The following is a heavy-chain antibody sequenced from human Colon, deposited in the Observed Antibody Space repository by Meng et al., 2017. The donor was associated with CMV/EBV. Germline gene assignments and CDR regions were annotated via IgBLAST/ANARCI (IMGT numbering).Heavy chain of an antibody. CDR2: INGDGLNT. J-gene: IGHJ3*02. D-gene: IGHD1-26*01. CDR3: ARSRGSYSFNAFDI. Sequence: GESLKISCAASGFTFTSHWMHWVRQPPGKGLVWVSRINGDGLNTTYADSVKGRFTISRDNAKNTVHLQMNSLRGEDTAVYYCARSRGSYSFNAFDIWGQGTMVTVSS. CDR1: GFTFTSHW. V-gene: IGHV3-74*01.